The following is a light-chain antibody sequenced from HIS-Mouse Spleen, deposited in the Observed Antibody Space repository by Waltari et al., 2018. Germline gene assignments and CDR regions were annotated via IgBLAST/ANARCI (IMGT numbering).Light chain of an antibody. Sequence: SYELTQPPSVSLSPGQRARTTSPGDALPKKYAYWYQQKSGQSPVLVIYEDSKRPSGIPERFSGASSGTMATLTISGAQVEDEADYYCYSTDSSGNHRVFGGGTKLTVL. CDR3: YSTDSSGNHRV. J-gene: IGLJ2*01. V-gene: IGLV3-10*01. CDR2: EDS. CDR1: ALPKKY.